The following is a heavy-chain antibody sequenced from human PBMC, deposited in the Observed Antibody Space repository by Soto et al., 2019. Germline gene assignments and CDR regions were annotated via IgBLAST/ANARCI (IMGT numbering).Heavy chain of an antibody. CDR3: AKVQVRGKWMVPTGDLDN. Sequence: EVQLLESGGGLVQRGGSLRLSCAASGFTFSSYTMTWVRQAPGKGLEWVSGITGSGGLTYYVDSVKGRFTISRDNSKNMLFLQMTGLRDEDTAVCFCAKVQVRGKWMVPTGDLDNWGEGTLVTVSS. D-gene: IGHD6-19*01. J-gene: IGHJ4*02. CDR1: GFTFSSYT. V-gene: IGHV3-23*01. CDR2: ITGSGGLT.